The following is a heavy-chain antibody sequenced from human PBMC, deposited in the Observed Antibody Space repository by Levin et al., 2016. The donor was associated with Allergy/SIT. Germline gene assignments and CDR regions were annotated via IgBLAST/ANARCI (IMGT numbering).Heavy chain of an antibody. D-gene: IGHD3-3*01. J-gene: IGHJ6*02. CDR2: ISSSGSTI. Sequence: GGSLRLSCAASGFTFSSYEMNWVRQAPGKGLEWVSYISSSGSTIYYADSVKGRFTISRDNAKNSLYLQMNSLRAEDTAVYYCARGPTISGMDVWGQGTTVTVSS. CDR1: GFTFSSYE. CDR3: ARGPTISGMDV. V-gene: IGHV3-48*03.